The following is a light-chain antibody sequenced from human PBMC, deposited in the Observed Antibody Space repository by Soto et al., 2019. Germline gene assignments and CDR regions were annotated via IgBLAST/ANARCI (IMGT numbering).Light chain of an antibody. V-gene: IGKV1-5*01. CDR1: QTISSW. J-gene: IGKJ1*01. Sequence: DIQMTQSPSTLSGSVGERVTLPCRASQTISSWLAWYQQKPGKAPKLLIYNASTLKSGVPSRFSGSGSGTEFTLTISSLQPEDFATYYCQHYNSYSEAFGQGTKVDI. CDR3: QHYNSYSEA. CDR2: NAS.